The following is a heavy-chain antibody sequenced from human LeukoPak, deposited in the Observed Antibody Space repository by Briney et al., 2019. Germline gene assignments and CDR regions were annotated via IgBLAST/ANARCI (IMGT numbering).Heavy chain of an antibody. J-gene: IGHJ6*02. CDR1: GFTFSSYG. CDR2: ISYDGSNK. Sequence: GGSLRLSCAASGFTFSSYGMHWVRQAPGKGLEWVAVISYDGSNKYYADSVKGRFTISRDNSKNTLYLQMNSLRAEDTAVYYCAKGLRYYYGSEYYYGMDVWGQGTTVTVSS. CDR3: AKGLRYYYGSEYYYGMDV. V-gene: IGHV3-30*18. D-gene: IGHD3-10*01.